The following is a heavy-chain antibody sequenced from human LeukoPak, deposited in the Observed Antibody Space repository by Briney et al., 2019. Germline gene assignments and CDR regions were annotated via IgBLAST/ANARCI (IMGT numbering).Heavy chain of an antibody. V-gene: IGHV3-33*01. CDR2: IWYDGSNK. Sequence: GRSLRLSCAASGFTFSSYGMHWVSQDPGKGLEWVAVIWYDGSNKYYADSVKGRFTISRDNSKNTLYLQMNSLRAEDTAVYYCARDLIAGSGYYSYFDYWGQGTLVTVSS. CDR3: ARDLIAGSGYYSYFDY. CDR1: GFTFSSYG. D-gene: IGHD3-10*01. J-gene: IGHJ4*02.